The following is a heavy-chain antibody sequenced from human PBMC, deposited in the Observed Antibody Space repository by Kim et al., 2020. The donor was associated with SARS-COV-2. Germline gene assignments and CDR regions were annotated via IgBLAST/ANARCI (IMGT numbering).Heavy chain of an antibody. V-gene: IGHV6-1*01. CDR1: GDSVSSNSVS. D-gene: IGHD6-25*01. J-gene: IGHJ4*02. CDR2: TYYRSKWCN. CDR3: ARVRQRIFDS. Sequence: SQTLSLTCAISGDSVSSNSVSWNWIRQSPSRGLEWLGRTYYRSKWCNDYAVSVKSRITINPDTSDNHFSLQLKSMSLEDTAVYYCARVRQRIFDSWGQGTLVTVDS.